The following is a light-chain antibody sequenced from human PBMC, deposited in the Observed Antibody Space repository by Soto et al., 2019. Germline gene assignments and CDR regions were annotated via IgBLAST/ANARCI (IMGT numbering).Light chain of an antibody. J-gene: IGLJ1*01. CDR1: SSDVGGYNF. V-gene: IGLV2-14*01. CDR2: DVT. CDR3: SSYTSISTYV. Sequence: QSVLTQPASVSWSPGQSITISCTGTSSDVGGYNFVSWYQQHPDKAPKLMIYDVTNRPSGVSNRFSGSKSGNTASLTISGLQAEDEADYYCSSYTSISTYVFGNGTKVTV.